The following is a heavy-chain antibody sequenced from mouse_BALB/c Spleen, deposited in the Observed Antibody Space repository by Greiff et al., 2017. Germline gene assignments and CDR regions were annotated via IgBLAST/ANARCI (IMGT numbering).Heavy chain of an antibody. CDR3: ARFRLHGSIDD. CDR2: LLPGSGST. V-gene: IGHV1-9*01. Sequence: LKQSGAEMMKPGASVKISCKATGYTFSSLWIEWVKQRPGHGLEWIGELLPGSGSTYYNEKFKGKATFTAYTSSNTAYMQLSSLTSEYSAVYYCARFRLHGSIDDWGQGTSVTVSA. J-gene: IGHJ4*01. CDR1: GYTFSSLW. D-gene: IGHD2-2*01.